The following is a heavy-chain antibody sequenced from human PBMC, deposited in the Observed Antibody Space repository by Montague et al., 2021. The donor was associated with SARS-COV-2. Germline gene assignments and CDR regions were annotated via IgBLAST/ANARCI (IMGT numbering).Heavy chain of an antibody. CDR3: ARDEYNRYWYKY. J-gene: IGHJ4*02. V-gene: IGHV4-39*07. CDR1: AGSLSSRSNY. D-gene: IGHD2-8*02. Sequence: SETLSLTCTVSAGSLSSRSNYWGWIRQLPGMGLQWIGSVDSAGSTYYSPSLKSRVTISLDTSKNQFSLKLSSVTAADTAVYYCARDEYNRYWYKYWGQGALVTVSS. CDR2: VDSAGST.